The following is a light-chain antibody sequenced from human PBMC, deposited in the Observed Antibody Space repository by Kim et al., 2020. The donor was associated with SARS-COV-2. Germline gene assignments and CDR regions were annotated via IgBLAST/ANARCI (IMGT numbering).Light chain of an antibody. J-gene: IGLJ2*01. CDR1: NLGHKY. CDR3: HAWDRNTAI. CDR2: QNN. V-gene: IGLV3-1*01. Sequence: VSPGQTSSTTCPGDNLGHKYASLYQQRPGQSPLLFTSQNNGRPSGIHERFSGSNSGNTATLTISGTQAMDEADYYCHAWDRNTAIYGGGTQLTVL.